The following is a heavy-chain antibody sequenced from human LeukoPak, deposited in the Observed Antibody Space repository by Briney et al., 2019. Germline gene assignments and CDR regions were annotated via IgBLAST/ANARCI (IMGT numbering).Heavy chain of an antibody. Sequence: GGSLRLSCAASGFTFSSYGMHWVRQAPGKGLEWVAVIWYDGSNKYYADSVKGRFTISRDNSKNTLYLQMNSLRAEDTAVYYCARGIVGATGEIKPDYWGQGTLVTVSS. CDR2: IWYDGSNK. CDR1: GFTFSSYG. V-gene: IGHV3-33*01. CDR3: ARGIVGATGEIKPDY. J-gene: IGHJ4*02. D-gene: IGHD1-26*01.